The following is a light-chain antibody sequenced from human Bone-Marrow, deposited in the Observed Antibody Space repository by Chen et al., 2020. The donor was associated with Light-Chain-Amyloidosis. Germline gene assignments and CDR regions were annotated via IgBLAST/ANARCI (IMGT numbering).Light chain of an antibody. CDR3: QQYGTSPLT. CDR2: GSS. V-gene: IGKV3-20*01. CDR1: QTISSNY. Sequence: EIVLTQSPGTLSLSPGEGANLSCRASQTISSNYLTWYQQKYGQAPRLLIYGSSSRATGIPDRFTGSRSGTDFTLTINRLEPEGFAMYYCQQYGTSPLTFGGGTKVEIK. J-gene: IGKJ4*01.